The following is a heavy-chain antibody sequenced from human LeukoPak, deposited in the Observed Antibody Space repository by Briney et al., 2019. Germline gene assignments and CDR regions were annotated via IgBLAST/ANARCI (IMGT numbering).Heavy chain of an antibody. J-gene: IGHJ5*02. D-gene: IGHD6-19*01. CDR2: IYYSGST. V-gene: IGHV4-39*07. Sequence: PSETLSLTCTVSGGSISSSSYYWGWIRQPPGKGLEWIGSIYYSGSTYYNPSLKSRVTISVDTSKNQFSLKLSSVTAADTAVYYCARDLAVAPPGYNWFDPWGQGTLVTVSS. CDR3: ARDLAVAPPGYNWFDP. CDR1: GGSISSSSYY.